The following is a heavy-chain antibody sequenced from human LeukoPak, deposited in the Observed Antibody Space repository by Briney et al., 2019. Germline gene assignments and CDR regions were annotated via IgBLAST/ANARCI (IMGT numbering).Heavy chain of an antibody. CDR3: TTSPYYYDSSGYFRLDY. J-gene: IGHJ4*02. V-gene: IGHV3-15*01. CDR2: IKSKTDGGTT. CDR1: GFTFSNAW. Sequence: GGSLRLSCAASGFTFSNAWMSWVRHAPGKGLEWVGRIKSKTDGGTTDYAAPVKGRFTISRDDSKNTLYLQMNSLKTEDTAVYYCTTSPYYYDSSGYFRLDYWGQRTLVTVSS. D-gene: IGHD3-22*01.